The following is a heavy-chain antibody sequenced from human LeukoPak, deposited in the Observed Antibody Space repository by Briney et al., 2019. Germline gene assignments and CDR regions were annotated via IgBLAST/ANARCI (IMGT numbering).Heavy chain of an antibody. V-gene: IGHV3-21*01. Sequence: GGSLRLSCADCLVTFSSYSMNWVRQAPGKGLEWVSSISSSSSYIYYADSVKGRFTISRDNAKNSLYLQMNSLRAEDTAVYYCARVRRFDSGYDSRAPNWFDPWGQGTLVTVSS. CDR1: LVTFSSYS. CDR2: ISSSSSYI. CDR3: ARVRRFDSGYDSRAPNWFDP. D-gene: IGHD5-12*01. J-gene: IGHJ5*02.